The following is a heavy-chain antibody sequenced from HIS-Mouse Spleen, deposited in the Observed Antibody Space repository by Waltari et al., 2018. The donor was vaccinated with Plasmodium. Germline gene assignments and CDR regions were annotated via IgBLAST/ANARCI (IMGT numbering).Heavy chain of an antibody. CDR3: ARDRITGTSYFDY. J-gene: IGHJ4*02. D-gene: IGHD1-7*01. CDR1: GGSISSRSYY. Sequence: QLQLQESGPGLVKPSATLSLTCTVSGGSISSRSYYWGWVRQPPGKGLEWIGSIYYSGSTYYNPSLKSRVTISVDTSKNQFSLKLSSVTAADTAVYYCARDRITGTSYFDYWGQGTLVTVSS. V-gene: IGHV4-39*07. CDR2: IYYSGST.